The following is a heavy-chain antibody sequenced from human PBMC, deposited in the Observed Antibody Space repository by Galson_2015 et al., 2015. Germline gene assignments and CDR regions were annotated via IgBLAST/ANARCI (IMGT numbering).Heavy chain of an antibody. J-gene: IGHJ4*02. D-gene: IGHD6-19*01. CDR2: IEQDGSEK. CDR3: ARDIRISGWFSSL. V-gene: IGHV3-7*01. Sequence: SLRLSCAASGFTFSGYWMSWVRQAPGRGLEWVANIEQDGSEKYYVDSVKGRFTISRDNARNSLYLQMNSLRAEDTAVYYCARDIRISGWFSSLWGQGTLVTVSS. CDR1: GFTFSGYW.